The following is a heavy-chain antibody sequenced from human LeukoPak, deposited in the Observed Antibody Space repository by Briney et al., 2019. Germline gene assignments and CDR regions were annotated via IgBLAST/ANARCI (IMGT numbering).Heavy chain of an antibody. Sequence: PGGSLRLSCAASGFTFDDYAMHWVRQAPGKGLEWVSFISWDGGSTYYADSVKGRFTISGDNSKNSLYLQMNSLRAEDTALYYCAKDMAAYYYSSGNIDYWGQGTLVTVSS. J-gene: IGHJ4*02. CDR3: AKDMAAYYYSSGNIDY. CDR1: GFTFDDYA. D-gene: IGHD3-10*01. V-gene: IGHV3-43D*03. CDR2: ISWDGGST.